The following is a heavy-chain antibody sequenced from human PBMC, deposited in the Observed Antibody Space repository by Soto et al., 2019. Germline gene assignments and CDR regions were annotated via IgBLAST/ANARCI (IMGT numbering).Heavy chain of an antibody. CDR3: VKGYGMDV. CDR1: GFTFGSYA. V-gene: IGHV3-23*01. CDR2: TRGNGGAI. Sequence: GGSLRLSCAASGFTFGSYAMSWVRQTPGKGLEWVSITRGNGGAISYADSVKGRFTISRDNSKNTLYLQMNGLRAEDTALYYCVKGYGMDVWGQGTMVTVSS. J-gene: IGHJ6*02.